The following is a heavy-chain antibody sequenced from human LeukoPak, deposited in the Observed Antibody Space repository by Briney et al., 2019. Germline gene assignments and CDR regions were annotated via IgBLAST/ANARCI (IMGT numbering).Heavy chain of an antibody. J-gene: IGHJ5*02. CDR2: ILYYVSE. D-gene: IGHD3-22*01. CDR3: PKARVNHCASSVCYGLQS. V-gene: IGHV3-30*02. Sequence: GGPLQLFCAASGYRLTQHGLPTLPHALANRHKRPPLILYYVSEYYADSVKGRFTISRDHSKNTLFLQMHSLRSEVTAVYYCPKARVNHCASSVCYGLQSWGQGTLVIVSS. CDR1: GYRLTQHG.